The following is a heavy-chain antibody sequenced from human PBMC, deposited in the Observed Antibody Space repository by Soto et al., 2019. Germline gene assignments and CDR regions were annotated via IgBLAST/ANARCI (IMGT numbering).Heavy chain of an antibody. D-gene: IGHD6-13*01. CDR1: GYTFTSYG. J-gene: IGHJ5*02. CDR3: VRRHVSATGIDWFDP. Sequence: QVQLVQSGTEVKKPGASVKVSCKASGYTFTSYGIHWVRQAPGQRLEWMGWINAANGEKKYSPKFQGRVTITRDTSASTAYMELSSLRSEDTAVYYCVRRHVSATGIDWFDPWGQGTLVTVSS. CDR2: INAANGEK. V-gene: IGHV1-3*01.